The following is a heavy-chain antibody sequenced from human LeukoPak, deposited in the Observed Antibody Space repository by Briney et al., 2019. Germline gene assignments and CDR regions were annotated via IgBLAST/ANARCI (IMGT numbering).Heavy chain of an antibody. V-gene: IGHV3-23*01. J-gene: IGHJ4*02. CDR3: AKDSSGWYSTVPYYFDY. Sequence: GGSLRLSCAASGFTFSSYAMSWVRQAPGKGLEWGSAISGSVGSTYYADSVKGRFTISRDNSKNTLYLQMNSLRAEDTAVYYCAKDSSGWYSTVPYYFDYWGQGTLVTVSS. CDR2: ISGSVGST. CDR1: GFTFSSYA. D-gene: IGHD6-19*01.